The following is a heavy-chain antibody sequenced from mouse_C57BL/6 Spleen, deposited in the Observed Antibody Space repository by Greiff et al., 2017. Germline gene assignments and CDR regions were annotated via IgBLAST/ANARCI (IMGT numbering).Heavy chain of an antibody. CDR1: GLDLSRYW. Sequence: VMLVESGGGLVQPGGSLKLSCAASGLDLSRYWMSWVRRAPGKGLEWIGEINPDSSTINYAPSLKDKFIISRDNAKNTLYLQMSKVRSEDTALYYCARKGAYGSYAMDDWGQGTSVTVSS. V-gene: IGHV4-1*01. CDR2: INPDSSTI. D-gene: IGHD1-1*01. J-gene: IGHJ4*01. CDR3: ARKGAYGSYAMDD.